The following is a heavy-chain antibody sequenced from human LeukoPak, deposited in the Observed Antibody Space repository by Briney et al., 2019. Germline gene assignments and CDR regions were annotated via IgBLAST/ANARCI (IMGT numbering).Heavy chain of an antibody. CDR2: IYHSGST. J-gene: IGHJ4*02. CDR1: GGSISSGGYY. D-gene: IGHD3-22*01. CDR3: ARTGPKWLWATDY. V-gene: IGHV4-30-2*01. Sequence: SSETLSLTCTVSGGSISSGGYYWSWIRQPPGKGLEWIGYIYHSGSTYYNPSLKSRVTTSVDRSKNQFSLKLSSVTAADTAVYYCARTGPKWLWATDYWGQGTLVTVSS.